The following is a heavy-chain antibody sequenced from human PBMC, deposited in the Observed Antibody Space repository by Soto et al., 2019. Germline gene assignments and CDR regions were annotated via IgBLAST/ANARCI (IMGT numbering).Heavy chain of an antibody. D-gene: IGHD2-21*02. CDR3: AKDQTDVTLFDY. V-gene: IGHV3-53*01. Sequence: GGSLRLSCATSGFVVSRNYMHWVRQAPGKGLEWVSVMYSDGKTYYAESVKGRFTISRDNSRNTLYLQVNSLRAEDTAVYYCAKDQTDVTLFDYWGQGTLVTVSS. CDR1: GFVVSRNY. J-gene: IGHJ4*02. CDR2: MYSDGKT.